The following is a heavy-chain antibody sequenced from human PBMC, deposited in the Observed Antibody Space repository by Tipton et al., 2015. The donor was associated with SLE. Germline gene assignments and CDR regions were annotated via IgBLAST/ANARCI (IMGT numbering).Heavy chain of an antibody. V-gene: IGHV4-39*07. J-gene: IGHJ4*02. CDR3: ARQTTGDWEVYFDY. CDR2: IYYSGST. D-gene: IGHD7-27*01. CDR1: GGSISSSSYY. Sequence: TLSLTCTVSGGSISSSSYYWGWIRQPPGKGLEWIGSIYYSGSTNYNPSLKSRVTISVDTSKNQFSLKLSSVTAADTAVYYCARQTTGDWEVYFDYWGQGTLVTVSS.